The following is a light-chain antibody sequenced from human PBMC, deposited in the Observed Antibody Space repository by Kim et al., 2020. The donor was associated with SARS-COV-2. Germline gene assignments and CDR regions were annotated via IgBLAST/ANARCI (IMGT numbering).Light chain of an antibody. CDR3: SLHTTSKTLV. CDR1: SSDVGGYNY. CDR2: DVT. Sequence: QSALTQPASVSGSPGQSITISCTGTSSDVGGYNYVSWYQQQPGKAPKLMIYDVTKRPSGVSNRFSGSKSGNTASLTISGLQAEDEAEYFCSLHTTSKTLVFGGGTQLTVL. J-gene: IGLJ3*02. V-gene: IGLV2-14*03.